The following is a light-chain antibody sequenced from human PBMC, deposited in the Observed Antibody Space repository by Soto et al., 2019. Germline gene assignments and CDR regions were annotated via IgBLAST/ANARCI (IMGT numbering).Light chain of an antibody. CDR1: QGISNY. CDR2: VAS. Sequence: DIQLTQSPSFLSASEGDRVTVTRRASQGISNYLAWYQQKPGKAPKLLINVASTLQSGVPSRFSGSGSGTEFTLTISSLQTEDSATYYCQQFNSFPRTFGQGTKVEIK. J-gene: IGKJ1*01. CDR3: QQFNSFPRT. V-gene: IGKV1-9*01.